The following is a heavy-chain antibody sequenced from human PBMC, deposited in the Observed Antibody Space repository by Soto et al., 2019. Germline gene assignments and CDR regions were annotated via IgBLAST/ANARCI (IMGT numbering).Heavy chain of an antibody. Sequence: ASVKVSCKASGYTFTGYYMHWVRQAPGQGLEWMGWINPNSGGTNYAQKFQGRVTMTRGTSISTAYMELSRLRSDDTAVYYCASSRWSGTTMGAFDIWGQGKMVTVSS. CDR3: ASSRWSGTTMGAFDI. D-gene: IGHD3-3*01. CDR2: INPNSGGT. V-gene: IGHV1-2*02. CDR1: GYTFTGYY. J-gene: IGHJ3*02.